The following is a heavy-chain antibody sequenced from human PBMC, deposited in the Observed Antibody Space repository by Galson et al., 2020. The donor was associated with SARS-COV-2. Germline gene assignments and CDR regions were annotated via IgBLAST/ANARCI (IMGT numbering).Heavy chain of an antibody. CDR2: IADTGRT. CDR3: ARLPGPSGACAGFDP. Sequence: SETLSLTCTVSGGSITSSDYHWARHRQPPGKGLEWIAAIADTGRTFYNPSLKGRITISRNTPKNQFTLQLTSVTAADTAVYYSARLPGPSGACAGFDPWGQGTLVTVSS. CDR1: GGSITSSDYH. D-gene: IGHD2-2*01. J-gene: IGHJ5*02. V-gene: IGHV4-39*01.